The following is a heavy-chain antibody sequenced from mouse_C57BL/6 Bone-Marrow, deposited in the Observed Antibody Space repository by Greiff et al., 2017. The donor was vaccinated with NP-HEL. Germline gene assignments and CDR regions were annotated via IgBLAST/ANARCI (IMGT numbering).Heavy chain of an antibody. CDR2: IYPGSGST. Sequence: QVQLQQPGAELVKPGASVTMSCKASGYTFTSYWITWVKQRPGHGLEWIGAIYPGSGSTNYNEKFKSKATLTVDPASSTAYMQLSSLTSEDSAVYYWAREVTTVPWFAYWGQGTLVTVSA. CDR3: AREVTTVPWFAY. D-gene: IGHD1-1*01. J-gene: IGHJ3*01. CDR1: GYTFTSYW. V-gene: IGHV1-55*01.